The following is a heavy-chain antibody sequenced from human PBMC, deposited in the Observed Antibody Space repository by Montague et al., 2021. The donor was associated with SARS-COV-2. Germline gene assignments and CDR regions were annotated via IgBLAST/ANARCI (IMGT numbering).Heavy chain of an antibody. CDR1: GASLSSDSLS. J-gene: IGHJ3*01. V-gene: IGHV6-1*01. D-gene: IGHD2-8*01. CDR3: ARKMGSSFDV. CDR2: TYYRSKWYN. Sequence: VSPGASLSSDSLSWHWIRQSPSGGLEWLASTYYRSKWYNDSAPSVSGRATVKPDTSRNQFSLHLDSVTPEDTALYFCARKMGSSFDVWGKGTMVIVSS.